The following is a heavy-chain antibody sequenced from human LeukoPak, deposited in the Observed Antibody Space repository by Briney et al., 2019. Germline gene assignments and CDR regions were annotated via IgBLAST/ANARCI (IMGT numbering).Heavy chain of an antibody. CDR3: ARDRNARGYSYGYSLWFDP. J-gene: IGHJ5*02. D-gene: IGHD5-18*01. CDR2: VSISSGTI. V-gene: IGHV3-48*04. Sequence: GGSLRLSCAASGFTFSGHNMNWVRQAPGKGLEWISFVSISSGTIYYADSVNGRFRISRDNAKSSLDLEMNSLRAEDTAVYYCARDRNARGYSYGYSLWFDPWGQGTLVTVSS. CDR1: GFTFSGHN.